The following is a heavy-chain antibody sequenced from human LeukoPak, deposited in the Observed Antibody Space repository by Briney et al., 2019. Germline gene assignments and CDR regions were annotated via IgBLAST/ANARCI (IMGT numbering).Heavy chain of an antibody. Sequence: PGGSLRLSCAASGFTFSSYAMSWVRQAPGKGLEWVSAISGSGGSTYYADSVKGRFTISRDNSKNTLYLQMNSLRAEDTAVYYCAKEVPRTYYYGSGSYPHFDYWGQGTLVTVSS. V-gene: IGHV3-23*01. CDR2: ISGSGGST. CDR1: GFTFSSYA. D-gene: IGHD3-10*01. J-gene: IGHJ4*02. CDR3: AKEVPRTYYYGSGSYPHFDY.